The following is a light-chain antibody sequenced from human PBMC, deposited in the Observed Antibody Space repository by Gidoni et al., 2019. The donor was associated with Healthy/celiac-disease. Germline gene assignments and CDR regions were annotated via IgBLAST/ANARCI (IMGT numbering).Light chain of an antibody. V-gene: IGLV8-61*01. CDR3: VLYMGSGTWV. CDR1: SGSVSTSYY. CDR2: STN. Sequence: QTVVTQEPSFSVSPAGTVTLTCGLCSGSVSTSYYPSLYQQTPGQAPRTLIYSTNARSSGVPDRFSGSILGNKAALTITGAQADDESDYYCVLYMGSGTWVFGGGTKLTVL. J-gene: IGLJ3*02.